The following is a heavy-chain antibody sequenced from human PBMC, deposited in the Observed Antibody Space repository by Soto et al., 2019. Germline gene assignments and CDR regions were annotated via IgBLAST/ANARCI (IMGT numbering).Heavy chain of an antibody. CDR3: ARGPDDSDVPRGNY. CDR2: INLGGGTT. Sequence: QVQLMQSGAEVRKPGASVRLSCETSGYNFNQYYIHWVRQAPGQGLEWMGIINLGGGTTEYAHKFRGRVTVTGDTSTRTAYMELRSLRSDDTAIYFCARGPDDSDVPRGNYWGQGTLVTVSS. D-gene: IGHD4-17*01. CDR1: GYNFNQYY. J-gene: IGHJ4*02. V-gene: IGHV1-46*02.